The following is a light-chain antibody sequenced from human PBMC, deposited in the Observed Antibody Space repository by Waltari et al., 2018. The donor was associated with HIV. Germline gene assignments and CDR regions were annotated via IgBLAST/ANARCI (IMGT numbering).Light chain of an antibody. V-gene: IGKV3-15*01. J-gene: IGKJ1*01. CDR3: QQYNSWPWT. CDR1: QRVHST. Sequence: EIVLTQSPDTLSVSPGERVTISCRSRQRVHSTFAWCQQQPGQDPRLLIFGTSSRAAGIPARISGSGSETESTLTISSLQSEDFAVYYCQQYNSWPWTFGQGTKVEVK. CDR2: GTS.